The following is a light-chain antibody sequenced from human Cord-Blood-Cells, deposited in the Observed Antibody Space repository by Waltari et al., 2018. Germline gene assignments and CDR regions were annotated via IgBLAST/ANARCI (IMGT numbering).Light chain of an antibody. CDR1: SSDVGSYNL. J-gene: IGLJ3*02. V-gene: IGLV2-23*01. CDR3: CSYAGSSTWV. Sequence: PASASGSPGQSITISCTGTSSDVGSYNLVSWYQQHPGKAPKLMIYEGSKRPSGVSNRFSGSKSGNTASLTISGLQAEDEADYYCCSYAGSSTWVFGGGTKLTVL. CDR2: EGS.